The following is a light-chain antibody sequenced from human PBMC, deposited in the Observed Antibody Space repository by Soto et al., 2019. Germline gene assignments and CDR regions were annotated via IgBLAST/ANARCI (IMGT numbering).Light chain of an antibody. CDR2: EVT. Sequence: QSVLTQPASMSGSPGQSITISCTGTSSDLGVYNYVSWYQQHPGKAPKLIIYEVTNRPSGVSNRFSGSKSGNTASLTISGLQAEDEADYYCSSYTTSSTPVVFGGGTKLTVL. J-gene: IGLJ2*01. CDR3: SSYTTSSTPVV. V-gene: IGLV2-14*01. CDR1: SSDLGVYNY.